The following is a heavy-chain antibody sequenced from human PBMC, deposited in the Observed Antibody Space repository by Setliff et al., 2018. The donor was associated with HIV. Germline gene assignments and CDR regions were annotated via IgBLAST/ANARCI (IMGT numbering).Heavy chain of an antibody. CDR1: GYTLTELS. Sequence: ASVKVSCKISGYTLTELSIHWVRQAPGKGLEWMANFDPEDGETFYAQKFQGRLTMTEDTSTDTAYMELSSLRSEDTAMYYCAVVNKVTDFEYWGQGTLVTVSS. CDR3: AVVNKVTDFEY. J-gene: IGHJ4*02. D-gene: IGHD2-21*01. CDR2: FDPEDGET. V-gene: IGHV1-24*01.